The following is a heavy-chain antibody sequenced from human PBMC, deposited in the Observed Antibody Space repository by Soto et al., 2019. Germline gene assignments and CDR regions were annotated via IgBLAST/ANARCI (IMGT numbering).Heavy chain of an antibody. J-gene: IGHJ4*02. Sequence: QVQLVQAGAEVKKSGASVKVSGKATGYDFPRYYMPWVRQAPGQGLVWMGIINPSGGSTSCAQKFQGRVNMTRDTATRTVYMELSSRSSEDTAVYYCARADGGNYRRFDYWGQGTLVTVSS. CDR3: ARADGGNYRRFDY. CDR2: INPSGGST. D-gene: IGHD4-4*01. V-gene: IGHV1-46*01. CDR1: GYDFPRYY.